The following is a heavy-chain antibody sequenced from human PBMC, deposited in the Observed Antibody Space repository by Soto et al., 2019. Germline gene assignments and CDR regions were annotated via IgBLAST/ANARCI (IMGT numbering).Heavy chain of an antibody. Sequence: SETLSLTCAVSGGSISSYYWSWIRQPPGKGLEYIGCIFYRGSTYYNPSLESRVTISVDTSRNLFSLKLSSVTAADTAVYYCARLFGYSYGYFDYWGQGALVTVSS. CDR3: ARLFGYSYGYFDY. CDR2: IFYRGST. D-gene: IGHD5-18*01. V-gene: IGHV4-59*08. CDR1: GGSISSYY. J-gene: IGHJ4*02.